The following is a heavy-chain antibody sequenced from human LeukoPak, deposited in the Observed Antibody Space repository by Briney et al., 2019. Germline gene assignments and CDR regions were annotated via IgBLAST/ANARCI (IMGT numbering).Heavy chain of an antibody. J-gene: IGHJ4*02. CDR1: GYTFSNYD. CDR3: ARSGTGHEWIGVDH. V-gene: IGHV1-8*03. CDR2: MSPNSGNT. Sequence: VASVTVSCKASGYTFSNYDINWVRQAAGQGLEWMGWMSPNSGNTGYAQKFQGRVTITRDTSISTAYMELSSLTSEDTAVYYCARSGTGHEWIGVDHWGQGTLVTVSS. D-gene: IGHD3-10*01.